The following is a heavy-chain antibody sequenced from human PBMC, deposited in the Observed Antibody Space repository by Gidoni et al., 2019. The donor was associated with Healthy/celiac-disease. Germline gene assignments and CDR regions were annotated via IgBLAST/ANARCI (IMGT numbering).Heavy chain of an antibody. J-gene: IGHJ3*02. V-gene: IGHV3-23*01. CDR2: IGGSGGST. D-gene: IGHD5-18*01. CDR1: GFTFSSYA. CDR3: AIENIGVYSLGAFDI. Sequence: EVQLLASGGGLVQPGGSLRLSCAASGFTFSSYAMSWVRQAPGKGLEWVSAIGGSGGSTYYADSVKGRFTISRDNSKNTLYLQMNSLRAEDTAVYYWAIENIGVYSLGAFDIWGQGTMVTVSS.